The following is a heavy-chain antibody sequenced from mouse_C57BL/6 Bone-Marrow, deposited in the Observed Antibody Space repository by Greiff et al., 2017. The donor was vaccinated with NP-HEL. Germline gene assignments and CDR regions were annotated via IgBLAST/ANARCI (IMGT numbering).Heavy chain of an antibody. CDR1: GFTFSSYA. CDR3: RLYSNNWYFEV. D-gene: IGHD2-5*01. V-gene: IGHV5-4*03. CDR2: ISDGGSYT. Sequence: EVKLVESGGGLVKPGGSLKLSCAASGFTFSSYAMSWVRQTPEKRLEWVATISDGGSYTYYPDNVKGRFTISRDNAKNKPYMPMCQLKSEDTAMDYGRLYSNNWYFEVWGTGTTVTVAS. J-gene: IGHJ1*03.